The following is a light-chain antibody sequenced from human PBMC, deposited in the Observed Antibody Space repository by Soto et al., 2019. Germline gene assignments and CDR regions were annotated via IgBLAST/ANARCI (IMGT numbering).Light chain of an antibody. V-gene: IGKV1-27*01. J-gene: IGKJ3*01. CDR2: AAS. Sequence: DFQMTQSPSSLSASVGDRVTITCRASQGISNSLAWYQHKPGKGPKVLIYAASTLQSGVPSRFSGSGSGTDFTLTITSLQPEDVATYYCHKYDSVPFTFGPGTEVEI. CDR1: QGISNS. CDR3: HKYDSVPFT.